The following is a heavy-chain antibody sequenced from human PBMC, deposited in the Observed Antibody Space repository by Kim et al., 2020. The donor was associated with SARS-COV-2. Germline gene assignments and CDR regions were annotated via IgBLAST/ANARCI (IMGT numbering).Heavy chain of an antibody. CDR2: IGGSGFAT. CDR3: AKDRGRYYGSGSYFVDY. D-gene: IGHD3-10*01. Sequence: GGSLRLSCAASGFTFSTFAMSWVRQAPGKGLEWVSAIGGSGFATYYADSGKGRFTISRDNSKNTQYLQMSSLRAEDTAVYYCAKDRGRYYGSGSYFVDYWGQGTLVTVSS. V-gene: IGHV3-23*01. CDR1: GFTFSTFA. J-gene: IGHJ4*02.